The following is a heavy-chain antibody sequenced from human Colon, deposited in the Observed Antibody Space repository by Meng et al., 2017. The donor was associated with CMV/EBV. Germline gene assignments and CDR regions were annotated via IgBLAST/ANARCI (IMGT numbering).Heavy chain of an antibody. V-gene: IGHV3-11*04. J-gene: IGHJ4*02. CDR1: GFTFSDHY. Sequence: GESLKISCAASGFTFSDHYMSWIRQAPGKGQEWVSQISGSGGIIYYADSVKGRFTISRDDAKNSLYLQMNSLRVEDTAVYYCARTRVHSSASDFDYWGWGTLVTVSS. CDR2: ISGSGGII. CDR3: ARTRVHSSASDFDY. D-gene: IGHD6-6*01.